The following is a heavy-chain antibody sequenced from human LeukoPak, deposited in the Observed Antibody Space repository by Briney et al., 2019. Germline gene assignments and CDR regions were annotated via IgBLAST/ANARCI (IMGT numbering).Heavy chain of an antibody. CDR2: INSSGGSK. CDR1: GYTFTSYY. Sequence: ASVMVSCKASGYTFTSYYMHWVRQAPGQGLEWMAIINSSGGSKSYAQKFQGRVTMTRDTSTSTVYMELSSLRSEDAAVYYCARGGDYYGSGSCIDYWGQGTLVTVSS. CDR3: ARGGDYYGSGSCIDY. D-gene: IGHD3-10*01. V-gene: IGHV1-46*01. J-gene: IGHJ4*02.